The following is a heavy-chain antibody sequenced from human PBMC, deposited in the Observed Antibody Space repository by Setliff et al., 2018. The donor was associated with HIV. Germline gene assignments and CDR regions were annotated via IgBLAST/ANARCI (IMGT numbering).Heavy chain of an antibody. D-gene: IGHD1-26*01. CDR2: ISYDGSNK. CDR1: GFTFSSYA. CDR3: ARDPKYYYKYFQY. V-gene: IGHV3-30*01. J-gene: IGHJ1*01. Sequence: GGSLRLSCAASGFTFSSYAMHWVRQAPGKGLEWVAVISYDGSNKYYADSVKGRFTISRGNSKNTLYLQMNSLRAEDTAVYYCARDPKYYYKYFQYWGPGTLVTVSS.